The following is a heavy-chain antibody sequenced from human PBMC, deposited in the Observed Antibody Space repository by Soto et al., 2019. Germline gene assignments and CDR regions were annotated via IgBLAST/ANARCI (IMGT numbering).Heavy chain of an antibody. J-gene: IGHJ3*02. V-gene: IGHV1-2*02. Sequence: QLHLVQSGAVVKKPGASVTVSCSASGYPVTAYYMHWVRQAPGRGLEWMGGINPATGAAKYTQTFRGRVTRTRDTSTSTVFMELSGLTSEDTAVFYCAIGGGVGVAGSAAFDMWGQGTLVTVSS. D-gene: IGHD3-3*01. CDR3: AIGGGVGVAGSAAFDM. CDR2: INPATGAA. CDR1: GYPVTAYY.